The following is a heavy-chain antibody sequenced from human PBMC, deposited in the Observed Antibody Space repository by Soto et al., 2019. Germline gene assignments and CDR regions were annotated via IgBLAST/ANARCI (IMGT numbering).Heavy chain of an antibody. CDR2: INWNGGST. CDR3: ARDYYDFWSGYSPRIWFDP. V-gene: IGHV3-20*01. J-gene: IGHJ5*02. D-gene: IGHD3-3*01. CDR1: GFTFDDYG. Sequence: PGGSLRLSCAASGFTFDDYGMSWVRQAPGKGLEWASGINWNGGSTGYADSVKGRFTISRDNAKNSLYLQMNSLRAEDTALYHCARDYYDFWSGYSPRIWFDPWGQGTLVTVSS.